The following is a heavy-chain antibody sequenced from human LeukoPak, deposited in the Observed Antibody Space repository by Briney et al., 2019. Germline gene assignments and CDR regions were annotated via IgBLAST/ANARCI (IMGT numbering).Heavy chain of an antibody. CDR3: ARDQEGFDY. CDR1: GYTFTNNY. CDR2: IYPRDGST. V-gene: IGHV1-46*01. Sequence: ASVKVSCKASGYTFTNNYLHWVRQAPVQGLEWMGMIYPRDGSTSYAQNFQGRVTVTRETSTTTVHMELRGLRSEDTAVYYCARDQEGFDYWGQGTVVTVSS. J-gene: IGHJ4*02.